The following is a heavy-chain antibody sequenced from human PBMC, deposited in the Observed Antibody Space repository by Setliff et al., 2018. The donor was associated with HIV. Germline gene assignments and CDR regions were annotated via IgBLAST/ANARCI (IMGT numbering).Heavy chain of an antibody. J-gene: IGHJ4*02. CDR3: ATRDPHYGDDCNY. V-gene: IGHV5-51*01. CDR2: VYPGDSDT. Sequence: PGASLALSFKGSRSSFTTYWIAWVRQMPGKGLEWMGIVYPGDSDTRYSPSFQGQVTISAYKSISTAYLHWSILKASDTSIYYCATRDPHYGDDCNYGGQGTLVTVSS. CDR1: RSSFTTYW. D-gene: IGHD4-17*01.